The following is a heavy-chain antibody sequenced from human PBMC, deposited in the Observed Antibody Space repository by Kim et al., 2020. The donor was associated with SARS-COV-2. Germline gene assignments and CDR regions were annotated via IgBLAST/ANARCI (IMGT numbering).Heavy chain of an antibody. D-gene: IGHD4-4*01. CDR1: GGSLSGNY. CDR3: ARRRRQWTPAYSFYEMYV. V-gene: IGHV4-34*01. CDR2: INHSGST. Sequence: SETLSLTCGVYGGSLSGNYWSWIRQPPGKGLEWIGEINHSGSTNYNPSLKSRVTISVDTSTNHLSLKLRSVTAADTAVYYCARRRRQWTPAYSFYEMYV. J-gene: IGHJ6*01.